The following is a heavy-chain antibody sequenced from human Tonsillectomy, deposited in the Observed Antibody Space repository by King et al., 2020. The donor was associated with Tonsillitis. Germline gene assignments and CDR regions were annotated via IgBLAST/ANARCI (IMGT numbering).Heavy chain of an antibody. Sequence: VQLVESGGGLVQPGGSLRLSCAASGLTFSTYWMHWVRQAPGKGLVWVSRIKSDGSSTSYADSVKGRFTISRDNAKNTLYLQRNSLRVEDTAVYYCARNYYYGSGSYYGLSDAFDIWGQGTMVTVSS. CDR2: IKSDGSST. D-gene: IGHD3-10*01. CDR1: GLTFSTYW. CDR3: ARNYYYGSGSYYGLSDAFDI. J-gene: IGHJ3*02. V-gene: IGHV3-74*01.